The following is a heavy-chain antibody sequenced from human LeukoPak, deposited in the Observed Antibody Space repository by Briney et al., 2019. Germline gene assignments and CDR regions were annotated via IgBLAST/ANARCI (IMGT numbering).Heavy chain of an antibody. CDR2: INHSGST. CDR1: GGSFSGYY. CDR3: ARGSPYDSSGYHGDY. J-gene: IGHJ4*02. Sequence: SETLSLTCAVYGGSFSGYYWSWIRQPPGKGLEWIGEINHSGSTNYNPSLKSRVTISVDTSKNQFSLKLSSVTAADTAVYYCARGSPYDSSGYHGDYWGQGTLVTVSS. V-gene: IGHV4-34*01. D-gene: IGHD3-22*01.